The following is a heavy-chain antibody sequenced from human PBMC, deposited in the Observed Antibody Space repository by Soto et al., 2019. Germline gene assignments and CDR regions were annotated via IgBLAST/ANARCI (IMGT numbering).Heavy chain of an antibody. D-gene: IGHD5-12*01. CDR3: ATTRGRDGYNRFPYYYYGMDV. Sequence: GESLKISCKGSGYSFTSYWIGWVRQMPGKGLEWMGIIYPGDSDTRYSPSFQGQVTISADKSISTAYLQWSSLKASDTAMYYFATTRGRDGYNRFPYYYYGMDVWGQGTTVTVSS. CDR2: IYPGDSDT. J-gene: IGHJ6*02. CDR1: GYSFTSYW. V-gene: IGHV5-51*01.